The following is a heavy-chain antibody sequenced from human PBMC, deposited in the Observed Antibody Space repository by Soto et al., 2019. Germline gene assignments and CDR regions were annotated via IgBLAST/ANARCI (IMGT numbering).Heavy chain of an antibody. CDR3: AKAWSGHRDGYAPSY. J-gene: IGHJ4*02. CDR2: ISYDGSNK. Sequence: QVQLVESGGGVVQPGRSLRLSCAASGFTFSSYGMHWVRQAPGKGLEWVAVISYDGSNKYYADSVKGRFTISRDNSKNTLYLQMNSLRAEDTAVYYCAKAWSGHRDGYAPSYWGQRTIVTVSS. V-gene: IGHV3-30*18. CDR1: GFTFSSYG. D-gene: IGHD5-12*01.